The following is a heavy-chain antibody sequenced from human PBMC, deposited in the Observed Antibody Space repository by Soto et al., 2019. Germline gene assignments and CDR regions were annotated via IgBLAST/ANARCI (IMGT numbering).Heavy chain of an antibody. CDR1: GYTFTGYY. J-gene: IGHJ4*02. V-gene: IGHV1-2*04. Sequence: ASVKVSCKASGYTFTGYYMHWVRQAPGQGLEWMGWINPNSGGTNYAQKFQGWVTMTRDTSISTAYMELSRLRSDDTAVYYCARSSSGFSTSFDYWGQGTLVTVSS. D-gene: IGHD6-19*01. CDR2: INPNSGGT. CDR3: ARSSSGFSTSFDY.